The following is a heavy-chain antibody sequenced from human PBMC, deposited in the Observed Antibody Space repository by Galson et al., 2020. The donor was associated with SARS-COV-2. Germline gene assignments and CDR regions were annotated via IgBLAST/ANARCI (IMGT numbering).Heavy chain of an antibody. Sequence: TGGSLRLSCAASGFTFTDNAMSWVRQAPGMGLEWVSGVSGSAANTYYADSLKGRFTISRDNSKNTLYLQMNSLSAEDTAVYYCARHRYYDSSGYFYLPFDYWGQGTLVTVSS. V-gene: IGHV3-23*01. CDR1: GFTFTDNA. CDR2: VSGSAANT. D-gene: IGHD3-22*01. J-gene: IGHJ4*02. CDR3: ARHRYYDSSGYFYLPFDY.